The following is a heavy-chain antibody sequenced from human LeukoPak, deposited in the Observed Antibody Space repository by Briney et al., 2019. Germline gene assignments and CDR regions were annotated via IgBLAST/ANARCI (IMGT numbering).Heavy chain of an antibody. J-gene: IGHJ1*01. V-gene: IGHV4-4*07. CDR2: IYTSGST. Sequence: PSETLSLTCTVSGGSISSYYWSWIRQPAGKGLEWIGRIYTSGSTNYNPSLKSRVTMSVDTSKNQFSLKLSSVTAADTAVYYCARGPAVYCSSTSCYWSRYFQHWGQGTLVTVSS. CDR1: GGSISSYY. D-gene: IGHD2-2*01. CDR3: ARGPAVYCSSTSCYWSRYFQH.